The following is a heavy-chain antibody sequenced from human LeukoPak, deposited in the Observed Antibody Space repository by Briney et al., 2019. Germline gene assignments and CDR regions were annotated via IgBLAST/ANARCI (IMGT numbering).Heavy chain of an antibody. CDR2: TITIFGTA. V-gene: IGHV1-69*05. CDR1: GGTFTSYA. CDR3: ARDLTGGCIVVVPADHAFDI. Sequence: ASVKVSCKASGGTFTSYANSWVRQAPGQGNEWMGGTITIFGTANYAQKFQGRVTITTDESTSTAYMELSSLRSEDTAVYYCARDLTGGCIVVVPADHAFDIWGQGTMVTVSS. D-gene: IGHD2-2*01. J-gene: IGHJ3*02.